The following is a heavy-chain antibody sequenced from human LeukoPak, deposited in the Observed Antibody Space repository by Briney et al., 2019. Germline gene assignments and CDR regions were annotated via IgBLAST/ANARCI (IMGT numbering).Heavy chain of an antibody. D-gene: IGHD2-2*01. CDR1: GGTFSSYA. CDR2: IIPIFGTA. V-gene: IGHV1-69*05. Sequence: ASVNVSCKASGGTFSSYAISWVRQAPGQGLEGVGGIIPIFGTANYAQKFQGRVTITTDESTSTAYMELSSLRSEDTAVYYCAREAGYCSSTSCYGAWFDPWGQGTLVTVSS. J-gene: IGHJ5*02. CDR3: AREAGYCSSTSCYGAWFDP.